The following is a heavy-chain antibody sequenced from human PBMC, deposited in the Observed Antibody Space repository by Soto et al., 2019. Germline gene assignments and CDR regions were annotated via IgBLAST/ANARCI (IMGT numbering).Heavy chain of an antibody. J-gene: IGHJ6*02. Sequence: EVQLLESGGGLVQPGGSLRLSCAASGFPLSTYGMTWVRQAPGKGLEWVSAITGTGGNTYYVDSVKGRFTSSRDNSKNMLYLQVNSLRVEDTAVYYCARIRGYWYGLDVWCQGTTVTVSS. CDR3: ARIRGYWYGLDV. CDR1: GFPLSTYG. V-gene: IGHV3-23*01. CDR2: ITGTGGNT.